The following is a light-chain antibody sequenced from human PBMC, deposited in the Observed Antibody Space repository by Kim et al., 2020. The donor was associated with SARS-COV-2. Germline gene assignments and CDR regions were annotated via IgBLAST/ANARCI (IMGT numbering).Light chain of an antibody. J-gene: IGLJ3*02. CDR3: SAWDDTLSGRV. Sequence: GQSGSISCSGSSSNIGKTYVYWYQQFPGTAPKLLIYANGQRPSGVPDRFSGSKSGTSASLDISGLRSEDEADYYCSAWDDTLSGRVFGGGTKVTVL. CDR1: SSNIGKTY. V-gene: IGLV1-47*02. CDR2: ANG.